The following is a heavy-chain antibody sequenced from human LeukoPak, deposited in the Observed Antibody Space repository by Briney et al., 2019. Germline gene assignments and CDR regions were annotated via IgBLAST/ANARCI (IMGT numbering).Heavy chain of an antibody. CDR2: IYYSGST. CDR1: GGSISSSSYY. D-gene: IGHD6-13*01. CDR3: ARLSTNHNRIAAAGNDY. J-gene: IGHJ4*02. Sequence: PSETLSLTCTVSGGSISSSSYYWGWIRQPPGKGLEWIGSIYYSGSTYYNPSLKSRVTVSVDTSKNQFSLKLSSVTAADTAVYYCARLSTNHNRIAAAGNDYWGQGTLVTVSS. V-gene: IGHV4-39*07.